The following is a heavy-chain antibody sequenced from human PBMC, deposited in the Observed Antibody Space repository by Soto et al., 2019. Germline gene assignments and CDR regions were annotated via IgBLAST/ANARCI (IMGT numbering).Heavy chain of an antibody. CDR2: INAGNGNT. CDR1: GYTFTSYA. V-gene: IGHV1-3*01. Sequence: EASVKVSCKASGYTFTSYAMHWVRQAPGQRLEWMGWINAGNGNTKYSQKFQGRVTITRDTSASTAYMELSSLRSEDTAVYYCARDRLDPNWFDPWGQGTLVTVSS. D-gene: IGHD2-2*03. CDR3: ARDRLDPNWFDP. J-gene: IGHJ5*02.